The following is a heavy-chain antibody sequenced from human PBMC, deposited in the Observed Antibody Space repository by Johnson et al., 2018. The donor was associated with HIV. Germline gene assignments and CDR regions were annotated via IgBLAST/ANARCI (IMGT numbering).Heavy chain of an antibody. Sequence: VQLVESGGGLVQPGGSLRLSCAASGFTFSSYDMHWVRQATGKGLEWVSAIGTAGDTYYPGSVKGRFTISRENAKNSLYLQLNSLRAGDTAVYYFARAKSTVVLHDAFDIWGQGTMVTVSS. CDR1: GFTFSSYD. V-gene: IGHV3-13*01. CDR2: IGTAGDT. D-gene: IGHD4-23*01. CDR3: ARAKSTVVLHDAFDI. J-gene: IGHJ3*02.